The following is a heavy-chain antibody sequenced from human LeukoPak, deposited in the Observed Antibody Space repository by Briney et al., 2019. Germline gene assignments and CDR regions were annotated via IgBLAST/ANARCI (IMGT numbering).Heavy chain of an antibody. CDR2: IWYDGSNA. CDR1: GFTFNSHA. J-gene: IGHJ4*02. V-gene: IGHV3-33*01. Sequence: GGSLRLSCAASGFTFNSHAMHWVRQAPGKGLEWVAVIWYDGSNAYYAAPVKGRFTISRDNSRNTLYLQMNSLRAEDTAVFYCARDFAQETSGWLDYWGQGTLVTVSS. D-gene: IGHD6-19*01. CDR3: ARDFAQETSGWLDY.